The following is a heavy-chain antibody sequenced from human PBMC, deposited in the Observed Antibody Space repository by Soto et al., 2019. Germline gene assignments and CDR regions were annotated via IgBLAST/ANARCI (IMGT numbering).Heavy chain of an antibody. CDR1: GFTFNSYS. Sequence: PGGSLRLSCAASGFTFNSYSMNWVRQAPGKGLEWVSSISSSSTYIYYADSVKGRFTISRDNAKNSLYLQMNSLRAEDTAVYYCARESVYEWLAPNNWFDPWGQGT. CDR2: ISSSSTYI. V-gene: IGHV3-21*01. CDR3: ARESVYEWLAPNNWFDP. J-gene: IGHJ5*02. D-gene: IGHD6-19*01.